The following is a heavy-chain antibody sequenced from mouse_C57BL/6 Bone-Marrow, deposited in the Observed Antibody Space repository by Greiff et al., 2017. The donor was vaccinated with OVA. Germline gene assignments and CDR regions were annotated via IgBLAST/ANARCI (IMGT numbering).Heavy chain of an antibody. CDR1: GYTFTSYW. Sequence: QVQLQQPGAELVKPGASVKLSCKASGYTFTSYWMHWVKQRPGRGLEWIGRIDPSDSYTNYNQKFKGKATLTVDTSSSTAYMQLSSLTSEDSAVYYCARAYSNYDYWGQGTTLTVSS. J-gene: IGHJ2*01. CDR3: ARAYSNYDY. D-gene: IGHD2-5*01. CDR2: IDPSDSYT. V-gene: IGHV1-69*02.